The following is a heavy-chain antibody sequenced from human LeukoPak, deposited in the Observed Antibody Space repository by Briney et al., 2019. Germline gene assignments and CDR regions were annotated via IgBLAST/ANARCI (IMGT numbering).Heavy chain of an antibody. V-gene: IGHV3-33*01. J-gene: IGHJ5*02. Sequence: GGSLRLSCAASRFSFSSYAMHWVRQAPGKGLEWVAVIWYDGSNKYFADSVKGRFTISRDNSKNTLYLQMNSLRAEDTAVYYCARDPSDNWNDIGWFDPWGQGTLVTVSS. CDR2: IWYDGSNK. D-gene: IGHD1-1*01. CDR1: RFSFSSYA. CDR3: ARDPSDNWNDIGWFDP.